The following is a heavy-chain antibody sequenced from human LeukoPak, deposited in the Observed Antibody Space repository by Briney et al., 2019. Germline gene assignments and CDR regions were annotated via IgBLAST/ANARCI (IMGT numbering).Heavy chain of an antibody. J-gene: IGHJ4*02. D-gene: IGHD1-7*01. CDR3: ARKQGGTMYDV. CDR2: FYSGGSA. V-gene: IGHV4-39*07. Sequence: PSETLSLTCIVPGGSISSSNYYWAWIRQPPGKGLEWIGTFYSGGSAYYNPSLTSRVSISKDTSDNQVSLRLYSVTAADTAAYYCARKQGGTMYDVWGQGTQVTVSS. CDR1: GGSISSSNYY.